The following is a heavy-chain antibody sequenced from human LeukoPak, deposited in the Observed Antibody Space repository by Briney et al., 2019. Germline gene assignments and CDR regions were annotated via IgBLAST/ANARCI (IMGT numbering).Heavy chain of an antibody. CDR3: ARVEYYYYMDV. CDR2: ISSSSSTI. V-gene: IGHV3-48*04. CDR1: GFTFSSYS. J-gene: IGHJ6*03. Sequence: GGSLRLSCAASGFTFSSYSMNWVRQAPGKGLEWVSYISSSSSTIYYADSVKGRFTISRDNAKNSLYLQMNSLRAEDTAVYYCARVEYYYYMDVWGKGTTVTVSS.